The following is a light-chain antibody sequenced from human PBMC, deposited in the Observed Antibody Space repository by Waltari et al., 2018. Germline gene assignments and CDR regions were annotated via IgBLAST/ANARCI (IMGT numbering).Light chain of an antibody. V-gene: IGKV3-20*01. Sequence: SCRASQSVGRYLAWDQQIPGQAPRLLIYGASSRDTGIPDRFSGSGSGTYFSLTISRLEPEDFAVYFCQHYVRLPATFGQGTKVAI. J-gene: IGKJ1*01. CDR3: QHYVRLPAT. CDR1: QSVGRY. CDR2: GAS.